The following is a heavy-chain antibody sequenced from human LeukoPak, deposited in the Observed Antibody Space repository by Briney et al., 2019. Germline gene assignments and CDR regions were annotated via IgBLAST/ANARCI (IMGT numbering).Heavy chain of an antibody. Sequence: GGSLRLSCAASGFPFSVSWMHWVRQVPGEGLVWVSRITSDGSETSYAEFVKGRFTISRDNAKNTVWLQMNSLRAEDTAVYYCAKDYFGSIEYGGQGILVTVSS. CDR2: ITSDGSET. V-gene: IGHV3-74*01. D-gene: IGHD1-26*01. CDR3: AKDYFGSIEY. CDR1: GFPFSVSW. J-gene: IGHJ4*02.